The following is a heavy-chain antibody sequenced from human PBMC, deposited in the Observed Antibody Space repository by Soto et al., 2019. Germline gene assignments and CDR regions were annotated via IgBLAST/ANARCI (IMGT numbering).Heavy chain of an antibody. CDR1: GGSVNSCSYY. CDR3: ARSFDP. J-gene: IGHJ5*02. V-gene: IGHV4-61*01. CDR2: IYYTGST. Sequence: PSETLSLTCAVPGGSVNSCSYYWSWIRQPPGKGLEWIGYIYYTGSTNYNPSLKSRVTISIDTSKNQFSLKLSSVTAADTAVYYCARSFDPWGQGTLVTVSS.